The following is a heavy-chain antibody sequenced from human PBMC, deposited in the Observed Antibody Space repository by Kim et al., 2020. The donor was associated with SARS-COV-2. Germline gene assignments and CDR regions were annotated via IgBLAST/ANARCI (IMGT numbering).Heavy chain of an antibody. CDR3: TTGWSSCGGDCYYPAGDPYYFDY. CDR2: IKSKTDGGTT. J-gene: IGHJ4*02. D-gene: IGHD2-21*02. Sequence: GGSLRLSCAASGFTFSNAWMSWVRQAPGKGLEWVGRIKSKTDGGTTDYAAPVKGRFTISRDDSKNTLYLQMNSLKTEDTAVYYCTTGWSSCGGDCYYPAGDPYYFDYWGQGTLVTVSS. V-gene: IGHV3-15*01. CDR1: GFTFSNAW.